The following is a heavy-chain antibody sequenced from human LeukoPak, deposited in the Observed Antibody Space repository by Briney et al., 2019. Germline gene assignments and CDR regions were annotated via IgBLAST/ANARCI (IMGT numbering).Heavy chain of an antibody. CDR1: GGSFSGYY. D-gene: IGHD4-23*01. CDR3: ARTKVVTSPLYYYGMDV. J-gene: IGHJ6*02. Sequence: PSETLSLTCAVYGGSFSGYYWSWLRQPPGKGREWIGEINHSGSTNYNPSLTSRVTISVDTSNTQFSLNLSSLTAADTAVYYCARTKVVTSPLYYYGMDVWGQGTTVTVSS. V-gene: IGHV4-34*01. CDR2: INHSGST.